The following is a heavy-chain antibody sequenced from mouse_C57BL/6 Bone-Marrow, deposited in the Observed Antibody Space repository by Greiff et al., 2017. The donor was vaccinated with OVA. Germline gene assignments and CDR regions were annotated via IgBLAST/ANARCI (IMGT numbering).Heavy chain of an antibody. Sequence: VQLQQSGPELVKPGASVKISCKASGYAFSSSWMNWVKQRPGKGLEWIGRIYPGDGDTNYNGKFKGKATLTADKSSSTAYMQLSSLTSEDSAVYFCANSNEFAYWGQGTLVTVSA. CDR2: IYPGDGDT. J-gene: IGHJ3*01. CDR1: GYAFSSSW. D-gene: IGHD2-5*01. CDR3: ANSNEFAY. V-gene: IGHV1-82*01.